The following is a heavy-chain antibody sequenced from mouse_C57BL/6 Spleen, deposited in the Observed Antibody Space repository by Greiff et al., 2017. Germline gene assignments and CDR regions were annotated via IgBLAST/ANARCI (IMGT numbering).Heavy chain of an antibody. Sequence: QVQLKQPGAELVKPGASVTMSCTASGFTFTSYWITWVQQRPGQGLEWIGDIFPGSGRTNYNEKFKSKATLTVDTSSSTAYMQLSSLTSEDSALDYCANDCYGSSPVDYWGQGTLVTVSA. CDR3: ANDCYGSSPVDY. D-gene: IGHD1-1*01. J-gene: IGHJ3*01. V-gene: IGHV1-55*01. CDR2: IFPGSGRT. CDR1: GFTFTSYW.